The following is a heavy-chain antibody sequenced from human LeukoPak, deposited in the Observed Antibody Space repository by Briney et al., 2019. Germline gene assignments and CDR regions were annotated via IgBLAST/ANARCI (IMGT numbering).Heavy chain of an antibody. V-gene: IGHV4-34*01. D-gene: IGHD6-6*01. CDR1: GGSFSGYY. CDR3: ARGPRAARPFDY. Sequence: PSETLSLTCAVYGGSFSGYYWSWIRQPPGKGLEWIGEINQSGSTNYNPSLKSRVTISVDTSKNQFSLKLSSVTAADTAVYYCARGPRAARPFDYWGQGTLVTVSS. J-gene: IGHJ4*02. CDR2: INQSGST.